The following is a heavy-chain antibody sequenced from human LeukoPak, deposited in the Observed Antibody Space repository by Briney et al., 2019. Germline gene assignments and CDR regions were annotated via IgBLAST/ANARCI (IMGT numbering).Heavy chain of an antibody. CDR3: ARSIVVVVAATRGIDY. CDR2: IKQDGSEK. CDR1: GFTFSSYW. V-gene: IGHV3-7*01. J-gene: IGHJ4*02. Sequence: GGSLRLSCAASGFTFSSYWMSWVRQAPGKGLEWVANIKQDGSEKYYVDSVKGRFTISRDNAKNSLYLQMNSLRAEDTAVYYCARSIVVVVAATRGIDYWGQGTLVTVSS. D-gene: IGHD2-15*01.